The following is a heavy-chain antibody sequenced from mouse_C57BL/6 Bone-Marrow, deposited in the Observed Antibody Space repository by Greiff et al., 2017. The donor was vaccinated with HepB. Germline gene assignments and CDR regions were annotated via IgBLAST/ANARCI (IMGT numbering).Heavy chain of an antibody. Sequence: VQLQQSGPELVKPGASVKISCKASGYTFTDYYMNWVKQSHGKSLEWIGDINPNNGGTSYNQKFKGKATLTVDKSSSTAYMELRSLTSEDSAVYYCARGRYDYDVYYFDYWGQGTTLTVSS. CDR2: INPNNGGT. D-gene: IGHD2-4*01. V-gene: IGHV1-26*01. CDR3: ARGRYDYDVYYFDY. J-gene: IGHJ2*01. CDR1: GYTFTDYY.